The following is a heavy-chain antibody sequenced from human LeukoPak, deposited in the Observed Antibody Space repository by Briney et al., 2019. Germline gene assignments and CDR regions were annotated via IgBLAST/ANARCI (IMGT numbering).Heavy chain of an antibody. CDR3: ARGGRWLQFNY. CDR2: ISYSGST. J-gene: IGHJ4*02. D-gene: IGHD5-24*01. Sequence: PPETLSLTCTVSGGSVNSGTYYWSWIRQPPGKGLEWIGYISYSGSTNYNPSLKSRVTISVDTSKNQFSLKLSSVTAADTAVYYCARGGRWLQFNYWGQGTLVTVSS. CDR1: GGSVNSGTYY. V-gene: IGHV4-61*01.